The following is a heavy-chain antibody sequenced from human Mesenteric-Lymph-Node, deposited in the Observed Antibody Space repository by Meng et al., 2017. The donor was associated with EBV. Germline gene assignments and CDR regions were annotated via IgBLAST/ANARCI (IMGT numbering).Heavy chain of an antibody. J-gene: IGHJ4*02. Sequence: GQLVEGGGGLCQPGWSLRMSCAALGFSFSSYVMHWVRQAPGKGPGWVALISYDGFNKYYADSVKGRFTISRDNSKNTLYLQMESLRGEDTAVYYCARDQSPSDWGQGTLVTVSS. CDR1: GFSFSSYV. V-gene: IGHV3-30-3*01. CDR3: ARDQSPSD. CDR2: ISYDGFNK.